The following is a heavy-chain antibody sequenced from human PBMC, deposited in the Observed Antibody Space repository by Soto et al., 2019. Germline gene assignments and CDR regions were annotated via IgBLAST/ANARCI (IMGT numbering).Heavy chain of an antibody. V-gene: IGHV1-69*01. CDR3: ARAPLGSGSYYGAPPYYYYGMDV. J-gene: IGHJ6*02. CDR2: IIPIFGTA. Sequence: QVQLVQSGAEVKKPGSSVKVSCKASGGTFSSYAISWVRQAPGQGLEWMGGIIPIFGTANYAQKVQGRVTITADESTSTAYMELSSLRSEDTAVYYCARAPLGSGSYYGAPPYYYYGMDVWCQETTVTVS. D-gene: IGHD3-10*01. CDR1: GGTFSSYA.